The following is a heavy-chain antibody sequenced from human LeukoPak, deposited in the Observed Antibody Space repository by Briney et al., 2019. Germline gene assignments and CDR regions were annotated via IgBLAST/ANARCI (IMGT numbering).Heavy chain of an antibody. CDR3: GSGIAATFELYSDY. J-gene: IGHJ4*02. CDR2: ISAYNGNS. V-gene: IGHV1-18*01. Sequence: ASVKVSCKASGYTFTSFGISWVRQAPGQGPEWVGWISAYNGNSNYVQNLQGRVTMTTDTSTSTAYMELRSLRSDGTALYYCGSGIAATFELYSDYWGQGTLVTVSS. CDR1: GYTFTSFG. D-gene: IGHD2-15*01.